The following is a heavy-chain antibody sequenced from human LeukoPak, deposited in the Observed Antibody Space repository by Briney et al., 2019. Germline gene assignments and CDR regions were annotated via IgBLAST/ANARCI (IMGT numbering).Heavy chain of an antibody. V-gene: IGHV3-73*01. CDR3: AKDRRGRWLVWDAFDI. CDR2: IRSKANGYTT. J-gene: IGHJ3*02. Sequence: GGSLKLSCAASGFTFSGSAMHWVRQASGKGLEWVGRIRSKANGYTTAYGASVKGRFTISRDDSQRATYVQMNSLKIEDTAVYYCAKDRRGRWLVWDAFDIWGQGTMVTVSS. CDR1: GFTFSGSA. D-gene: IGHD6-19*01.